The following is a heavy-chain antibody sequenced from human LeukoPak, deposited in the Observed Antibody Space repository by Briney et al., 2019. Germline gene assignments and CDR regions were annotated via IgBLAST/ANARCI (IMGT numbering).Heavy chain of an antibody. CDR1: GGSVSSSNHY. V-gene: IGHV4-39*01. Sequence: SETLSLTCTVSGGSVSSSNHYWGRIRQPPGKGLEFIGSIFYSGGTYYNPSLRSRVTMAVDTSKNQFSLKLSSVTAADTAVYYCARHTRLLRNYFDYWGQGTLVTVSS. CDR3: ARHTRLLRNYFDY. CDR2: IFYSGGT. J-gene: IGHJ4*02.